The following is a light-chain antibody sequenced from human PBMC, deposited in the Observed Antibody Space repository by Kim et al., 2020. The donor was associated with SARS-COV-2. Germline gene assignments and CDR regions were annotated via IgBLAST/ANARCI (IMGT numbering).Light chain of an antibody. V-gene: IGLV1-40*01. CDR1: SSNIGAGYD. J-gene: IGLJ3*02. CDR3: QSYDSSLSGWV. Sequence: GQRVTISCTGSSSNIGAGYDVHCYHQLPGTAPKVLIAGNGRPSGVPDRISGSKSGTSASLAITGLQAEDEADYYCQSYDSSLSGWVFGGGTKLTVL. CDR2: GNG.